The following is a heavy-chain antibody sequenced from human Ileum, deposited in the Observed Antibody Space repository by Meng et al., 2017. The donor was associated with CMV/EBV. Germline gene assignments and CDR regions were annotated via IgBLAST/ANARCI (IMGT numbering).Heavy chain of an antibody. CDR2: IYYSGST. CDR1: GASISSSIYY. J-gene: IGHJ5*02. CDR3: ARGHCSSTSCYGGDWFDP. Sequence: RQRRGWGLGRGMPSGTLPLTWSVFGASISSSIYYWGWLRQPPGKGLEWIGSIYYSGSTYYNPSLKSRVTISVDTSKNQFSLKLSSVTAADTAVYYCARGHCSSTSCYGGDWFDPWGQGTLVTVSS. D-gene: IGHD2-2*01. V-gene: IGHV4-39*07.